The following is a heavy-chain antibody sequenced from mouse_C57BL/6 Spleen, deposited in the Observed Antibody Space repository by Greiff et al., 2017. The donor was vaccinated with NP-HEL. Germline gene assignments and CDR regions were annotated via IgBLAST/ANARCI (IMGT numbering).Heavy chain of an antibody. CDR3: AIEGIDYYGSSPFAY. CDR1: GYTFTSYW. CDR2: IHPSDSDT. J-gene: IGHJ3*01. V-gene: IGHV1-74*01. D-gene: IGHD1-1*01. Sequence: VQLQQPGAELVKPGASVKVSCKASGYTFTSYWMHWVKQRPGQGLEWIGRIHPSDSDTNYNQKFKGKATLTVDKSSSTAYMQLSSLTSADSAVYYCAIEGIDYYGSSPFAYWGQGTLVTVSA.